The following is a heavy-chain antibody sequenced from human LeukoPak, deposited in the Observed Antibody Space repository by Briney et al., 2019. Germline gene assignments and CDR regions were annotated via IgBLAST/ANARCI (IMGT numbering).Heavy chain of an antibody. CDR2: INPSGGST. J-gene: IGHJ4*02. CDR3: ARTLIDVGTDY. V-gene: IGHV1-46*01. Sequence: SVKVSCKASGYTFTNYYIHWVRQAPGQGLEWMGIINPSGGSTSFAQKFQGRVTMPRDTSTSTVYMELSSLRSEDTAVYYCARTLIDVGTDYWGQGTLVTVSS. CDR1: GYTFTNYY. D-gene: IGHD2/OR15-2a*01.